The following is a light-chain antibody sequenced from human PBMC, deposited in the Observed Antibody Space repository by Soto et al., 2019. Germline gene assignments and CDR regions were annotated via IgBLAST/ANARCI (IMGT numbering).Light chain of an antibody. CDR1: QSVSSSY. CDR3: QQYGSS. CDR2: GAS. V-gene: IGKV3-20*01. J-gene: IGKJ3*01. Sequence: EIVLTQSPGTLSLSPGERATLSCRASQSVSSSYLARYQQKPGQAPRLLIYGASSRATGIPDRFSGSGSGTDFTLTISRLEPEAFAVYYCQQYGSSFGPGTKVDIK.